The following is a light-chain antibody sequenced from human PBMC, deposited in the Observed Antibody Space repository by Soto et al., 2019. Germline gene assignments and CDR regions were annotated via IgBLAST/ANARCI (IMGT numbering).Light chain of an antibody. V-gene: IGLV2-14*01. J-gene: IGLJ3*02. CDR2: EVT. CDR1: SSDVGNHNY. CDR3: SSYTSYSTWV. Sequence: QSALTQPASVSGSPGQSITISCTGTSSDVGNHNYVSWYQQHPGTAPKLMIYEVTNRPSWVSNRFSGSKSGNTASLTISGLQAEDEGDYYCSSYTSYSTWVFGGGTKDTVL.